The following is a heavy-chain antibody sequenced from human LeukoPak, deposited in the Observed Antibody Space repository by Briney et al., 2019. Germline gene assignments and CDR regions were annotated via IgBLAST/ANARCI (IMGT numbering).Heavy chain of an antibody. CDR1: GYSFTSYW. D-gene: IGHD6-19*01. J-gene: IGHJ5*01. CDR3: ARHSDITVADS. V-gene: IGHV5-51*01. Sequence: GESLKISCKGSGYSFTSYWIAWVRQMPGKGLEWMGIIFPDDSDTRYSPSFQGLVTISADKSISTAYLQWNSLKALDTAMYYCARHSDITVADSWGQGTLVTVSS. CDR2: IFPDDSDT.